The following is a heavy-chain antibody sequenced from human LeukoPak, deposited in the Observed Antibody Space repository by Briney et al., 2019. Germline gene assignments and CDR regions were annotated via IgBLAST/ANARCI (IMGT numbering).Heavy chain of an antibody. CDR2: IYHSGST. CDR3: ASRGMVRGAAADY. D-gene: IGHD3-10*01. CDR1: GYSISSGYY. Sequence: SETLSLTRTVSGYSISSGYYWGWIRQPPGKGLEWIGSIYHSGSTYYNPSLKSRVTISVDTSKNQFSLKLSSVTAADTAVYYCASRGMVRGAAADYWGQGTLVTVSS. J-gene: IGHJ4*02. V-gene: IGHV4-38-2*02.